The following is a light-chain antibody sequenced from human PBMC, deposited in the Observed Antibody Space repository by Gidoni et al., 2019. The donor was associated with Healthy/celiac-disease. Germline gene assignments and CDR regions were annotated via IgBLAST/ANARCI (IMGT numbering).Light chain of an antibody. CDR1: SSNIGSNY. CDR3: AAWDDSLHVV. Sequence: QSVLTQPTSASGTPGQRVTISCSGSSSNIGSNYVYWYQQLPGTAPKLLIYRNNQRPSGVPDRFPGSKSGTSASLAISGLRSEDEADYYCAAWDDSLHVVFGGGTKLTVL. J-gene: IGLJ2*01. CDR2: RNN. V-gene: IGLV1-47*01.